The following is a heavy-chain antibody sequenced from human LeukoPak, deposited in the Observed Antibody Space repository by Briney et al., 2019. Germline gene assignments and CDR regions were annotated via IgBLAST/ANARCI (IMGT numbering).Heavy chain of an antibody. J-gene: IGHJ6*02. D-gene: IGHD6-19*01. CDR2: MNPNSGNT. V-gene: IGHV1-8*01. Sequence: ASVKVSCKASGYTFTSYDINWVRQATGQGLEGMGWMNPNSGNTGYAQKFQGRVTMTRNTSISTAYMELSSLRSEDTAVYYCARVAVAGFPFDYYYGMDVWGQGTTVTVSS. CDR1: GYTFTSYD. CDR3: ARVAVAGFPFDYYYGMDV.